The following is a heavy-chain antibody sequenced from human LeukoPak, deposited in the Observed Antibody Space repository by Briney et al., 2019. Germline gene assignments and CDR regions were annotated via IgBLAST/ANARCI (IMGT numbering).Heavy chain of an antibody. D-gene: IGHD3-10*01. CDR1: GFTFSSYS. CDR3: AKDMVRGVNDY. V-gene: IGHV3-43*02. J-gene: IGHJ4*02. CDR2: ISGDGGDT. Sequence: GGSLRLSCAASGFTFSSYSMNWVRQAPGKGLEWVSLISGDGGDTYYADSVKGRFTISRDNSKNSLYLQMNSLRTDDTALYYCAKDMVRGVNDYWGQGTLVTVSS.